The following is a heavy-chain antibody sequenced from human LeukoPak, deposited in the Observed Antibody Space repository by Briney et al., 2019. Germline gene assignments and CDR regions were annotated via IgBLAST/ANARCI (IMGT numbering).Heavy chain of an antibody. Sequence: GGSLRLSCAASGFTFSSFALSWVRQAPGKGLEWVSSISGSGDSTYYMESVKGRFTISGDNSKNTLYLQMNGLRAEDTAVYYCAKAIAAAGTFDYWGQGTLVTVSS. V-gene: IGHV3-23*01. CDR2: ISGSGDST. D-gene: IGHD6-13*01. CDR3: AKAIAAAGTFDY. J-gene: IGHJ4*02. CDR1: GFTFSSFA.